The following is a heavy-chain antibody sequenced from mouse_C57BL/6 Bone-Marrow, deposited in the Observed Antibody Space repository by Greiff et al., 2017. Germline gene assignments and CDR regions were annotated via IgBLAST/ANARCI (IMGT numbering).Heavy chain of an antibody. CDR2: IWTGGGT. CDR3: ARNDGTTAPYGYFDV. D-gene: IGHD1-2*01. CDR1: GFSLTSYA. J-gene: IGHJ1*03. Sequence: VMLVESGPGLVAPSQSLSITCPVSGFSLTSYAISWVRQPPGKGLEWLGVIWTGGGTNYNSALKSRLSISKDNSKSQVFLKMNSLQTDDTARYYCARNDGTTAPYGYFDVWGTGTTVTVSS. V-gene: IGHV2-9-1*01.